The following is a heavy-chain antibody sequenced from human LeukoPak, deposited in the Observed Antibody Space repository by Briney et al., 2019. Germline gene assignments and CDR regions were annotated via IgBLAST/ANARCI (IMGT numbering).Heavy chain of an antibody. D-gene: IGHD3-10*01. CDR2: IWYDGSNK. CDR3: ARDKGGLLWFRELLFYFDY. J-gene: IGHJ4*02. V-gene: IGHV3-33*01. Sequence: PGGSLRLSRAASGFTFSSYGMHWVRQAPGKGLEWVAVIWYDGSNKYYADSVKGRFTISRDNSKNTLYLQMNSLRAEDTAVYYCARDKGGLLWFRELLFYFDYWGQGTLVTVSS. CDR1: GFTFSSYG.